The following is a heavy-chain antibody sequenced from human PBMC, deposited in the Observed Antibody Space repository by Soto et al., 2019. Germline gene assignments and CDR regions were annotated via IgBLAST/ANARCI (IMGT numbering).Heavy chain of an antibody. CDR2: ISAYNGNT. D-gene: IGHD3-9*01. V-gene: IGHV1-18*01. J-gene: IGHJ6*02. Sequence: QVQLVQSGAEVKKPGASVKVSCKASGYTFTSNGISWVRQAPGQGLEWMGWISAYNGNTNYAQKLQRRVTMTTDTSTSTAYMELRSLRSDDTAVYYCARYDILTGYLVDYYYYGMDVWGQGTTVTVSS. CDR3: ARYDILTGYLVDYYYYGMDV. CDR1: GYTFTSNG.